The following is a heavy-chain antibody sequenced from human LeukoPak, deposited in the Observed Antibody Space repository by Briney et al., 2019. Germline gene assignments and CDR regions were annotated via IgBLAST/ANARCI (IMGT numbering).Heavy chain of an antibody. V-gene: IGHV3-23*01. J-gene: IGHJ4*02. CDR3: AKDPTDFDSSGQTYFDY. Sequence: GGSLRLSCAASGFTFSSYGMNWVRQAPGKGLEWVSGISGDAGRTYYADSVKGRFTIYRDNSKNTLFLQMNSLRAEDSALYYCAKDPTDFDSSGQTYFDYWGQGTLVTVSS. CDR2: ISGDAGRT. D-gene: IGHD3-22*01. CDR1: GFTFSSYG.